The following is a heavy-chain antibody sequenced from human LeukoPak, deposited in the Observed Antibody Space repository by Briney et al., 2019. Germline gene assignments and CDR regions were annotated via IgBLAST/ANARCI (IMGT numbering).Heavy chain of an antibody. D-gene: IGHD3-3*02. Sequence: GGSLRLSCAASGFTFSSYSMNWVRQAPGKGLEWVSYISSSSSTIYYADSVKGRFTISRDNAKNSLYLQMNSLRAEDTAVYYCARDGNFGVVSDYFDYWGQGTLVTVS. CDR2: ISSSSSTI. CDR1: GFTFSSYS. V-gene: IGHV3-48*01. J-gene: IGHJ4*02. CDR3: ARDGNFGVVSDYFDY.